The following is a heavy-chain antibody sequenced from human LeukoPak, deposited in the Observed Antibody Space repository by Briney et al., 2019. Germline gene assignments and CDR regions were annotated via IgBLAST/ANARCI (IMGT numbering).Heavy chain of an antibody. Sequence: SETLSLTCAVYGGSFSGYYWSWIRQPPGKGLEWIGYIYYGGSTNYNPSLKSRVTISVDTSKNQFSLKLSSVTAADTAVYYCARAKQGDCSSTSCYFGYYYYYMDVWGKGTTVTVSS. J-gene: IGHJ6*03. V-gene: IGHV4-59*12. CDR2: IYYGGST. CDR1: GGSFSGYY. CDR3: ARAKQGDCSSTSCYFGYYYYYMDV. D-gene: IGHD2-2*01.